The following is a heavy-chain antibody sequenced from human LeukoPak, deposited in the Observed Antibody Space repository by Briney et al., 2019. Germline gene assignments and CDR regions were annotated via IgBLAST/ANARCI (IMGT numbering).Heavy chain of an antibody. CDR3: ARDRGCSSTSCRPAIGPFDY. D-gene: IGHD2-2*01. J-gene: IGHJ4*02. CDR2: ISNSSSFI. V-gene: IGHV3-21*01. CDR1: GFTFSSYS. Sequence: PGGSLRLSCAASGFTFSSYSMIWVRQAPGKGLEGVSSISNSSSFIYYADSVRGRFTISRDNAKNSLYLQMNSRGAEDTAVYYCARDRGCSSTSCRPAIGPFDYWGQGTLVTVSS.